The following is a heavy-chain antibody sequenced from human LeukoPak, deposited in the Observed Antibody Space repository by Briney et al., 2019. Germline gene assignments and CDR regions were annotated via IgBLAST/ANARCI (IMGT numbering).Heavy chain of an antibody. V-gene: IGHV4-30-4*01. CDR1: GGSISSGDYY. Sequence: SETLSLTCTVSGGSISSGDYYWSWIRQPPGKGLEWIGYIYYSGSTYYNPSLKSRVTISVDTSKNQFSLKLSSVTVADTAVYYCARATIFGVVINFFDYWGQGTLVTASS. CDR3: ARATIFGVVINFFDY. D-gene: IGHD3-3*01. CDR2: IYYSGST. J-gene: IGHJ4*02.